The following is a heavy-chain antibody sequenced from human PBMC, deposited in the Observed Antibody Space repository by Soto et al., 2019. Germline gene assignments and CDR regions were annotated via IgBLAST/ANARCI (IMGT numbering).Heavy chain of an antibody. D-gene: IGHD2-15*01. J-gene: IGHJ4*02. CDR2: IYYSGST. V-gene: IGHV4-31*03. CDR1: GGSISSGGYY. Sequence: QVQLQESGPGLVKPSQTLSLTCTVSGGSISSGGYYWSWIRQHPGKGLEWNGYIYYSGSTYYNPSLKSRVTITVDTSKTQFSLRLSSVTAADTAVYYCARVRCSGGSCSAAAMVYWGQGTLVTVSS. CDR3: ARVRCSGGSCSAAAMVY.